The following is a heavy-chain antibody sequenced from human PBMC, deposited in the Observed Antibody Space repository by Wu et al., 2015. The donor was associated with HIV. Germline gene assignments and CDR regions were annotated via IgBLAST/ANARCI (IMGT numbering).Heavy chain of an antibody. D-gene: IGHD6-13*01. CDR1: GYTFTGYY. CDR3: AREGYEQQLAHSFDY. CDR2: INPNSGGT. J-gene: IGHJ4*02. V-gene: IGHV1-2*02. Sequence: QVQLVQSGAEVKKPGASVKVSCKASGYTFTGYYMHWVRQAPGQGLEWMGWINPNSGGTNYAQKFQGRVTMTRDTSISTAYMELSRLRSDDTAVYYCAREGYEQQLAHSFDYWGQGTLVTVSS.